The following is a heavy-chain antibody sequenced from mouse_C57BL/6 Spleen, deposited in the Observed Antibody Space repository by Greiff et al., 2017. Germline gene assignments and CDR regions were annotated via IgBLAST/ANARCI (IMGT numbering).Heavy chain of an antibody. D-gene: IGHD4-1*01. Sequence: QVQLQQSGPELVKPGASVKISCKASGYAFSSSWMNWVKQRPGKGLEWIGRIYPGDGDTNYNGKFKGKATLTADKSSSTAYMELRSLTSEDSAVYYCANWDGGYWGQGTTLTVSS. CDR2: IYPGDGDT. CDR1: GYAFSSSW. CDR3: ANWDGGY. J-gene: IGHJ2*01. V-gene: IGHV1-82*01.